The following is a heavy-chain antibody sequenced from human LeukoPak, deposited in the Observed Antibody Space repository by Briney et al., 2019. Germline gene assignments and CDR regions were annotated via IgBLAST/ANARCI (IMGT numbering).Heavy chain of an antibody. CDR1: GGSISSGGYY. J-gene: IGHJ4*02. CDR2: IYYSGST. V-gene: IGHV4-31*03. CDR3: ARVRDIVGATTLNYFDY. Sequence: SETLSLTCTVSGGSISSGGYYWSWIRQHPGKGLEWIGYIYYSGSTYYNPSLKSRVTISVDTSKNQFSLELSSVTAADTAVYYCARVRDIVGATTLNYFDYWGQGTLVTVSS. D-gene: IGHD1-26*01.